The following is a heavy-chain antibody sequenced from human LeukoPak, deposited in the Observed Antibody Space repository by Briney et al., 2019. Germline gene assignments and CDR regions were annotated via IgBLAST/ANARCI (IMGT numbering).Heavy chain of an antibody. CDR2: ISSSGSTI. CDR1: GFTLSHSY. Sequence: KSGGSLRLSCAASGFTLSHSYMSWVRQAPGKGLEWVSYISSSGSTIYYADSVKRRFTISRDNPENSLYLHMNSLRPEDTAVLYCARDSDLYCSGGRCYSRSGFDYWGQGTLVTVSS. J-gene: IGHJ4*02. V-gene: IGHV3-11*04. D-gene: IGHD2-15*01. CDR3: ARDSDLYCSGGRCYSRSGFDY.